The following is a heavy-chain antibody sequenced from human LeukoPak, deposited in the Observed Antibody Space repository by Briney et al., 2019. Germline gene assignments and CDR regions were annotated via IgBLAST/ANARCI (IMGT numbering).Heavy chain of an antibody. D-gene: IGHD1-26*01. V-gene: IGHV3-23*01. CDR3: AKSQDEWELLLSDY. Sequence: PGGSLRLSRAASGFTFSSYAMSWVRQAPGKGLEWVSAISGSGGSTYYADSVKGRFTISRDNSKNTLYLQMNSLRAEDTAVYYCAKSQDEWELLLSDYWGQGTLVTVSS. CDR1: GFTFSSYA. CDR2: ISGSGGST. J-gene: IGHJ4*02.